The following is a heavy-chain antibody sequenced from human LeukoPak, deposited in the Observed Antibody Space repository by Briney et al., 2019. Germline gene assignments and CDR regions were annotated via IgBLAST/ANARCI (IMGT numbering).Heavy chain of an antibody. CDR2: IKSESDGSNT. Sequence: GGSLRLSCEVSGFTLSSYWMHWVRQAPGKGLVWVSRIKSESDGSNTGYAASVKGRFTISRDNAKNTLFLQINSLRAEDTAVYYCAREILAPGKTHDYWGQGTLVTVSS. CDR3: AREILAPGKTHDY. V-gene: IGHV3-74*01. J-gene: IGHJ4*02. CDR1: GFTLSSYW.